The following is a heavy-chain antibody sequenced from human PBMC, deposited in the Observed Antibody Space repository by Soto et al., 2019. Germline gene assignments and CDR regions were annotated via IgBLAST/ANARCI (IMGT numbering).Heavy chain of an antibody. J-gene: IGHJ6*02. CDR1: GFTFSSYG. D-gene: IGHD3-3*01. Sequence: GGSLRLSCAASGFTFSSYGMHWVRQAPGKGLEWVAVIWYDGSNKYYADSVKGRFTISRDNSKNTLYLQMNSLRAEDTAVYYCARVAYDFWSGYHNYGMDVWGQGTTVTVSS. V-gene: IGHV3-33*01. CDR2: IWYDGSNK. CDR3: ARVAYDFWSGYHNYGMDV.